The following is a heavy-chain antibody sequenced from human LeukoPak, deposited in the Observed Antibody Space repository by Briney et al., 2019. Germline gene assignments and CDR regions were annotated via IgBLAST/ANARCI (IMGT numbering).Heavy chain of an antibody. V-gene: IGHV3-21*01. J-gene: IGHJ4*02. CDR3: ARDRATNYYGSGSIPAY. Sequence: PGGSLRLSCAASGFTFSSYSMNWVRQAPGKGLEWVSSISSSSSYIYYADSVKGRFTISRDNAKNSLYLQMNSLRAEDTAVYYCARDRATNYYGSGSIPAYWGQGTLVTVSS. CDR1: GFTFSSYS. D-gene: IGHD3-10*01. CDR2: ISSSSSYI.